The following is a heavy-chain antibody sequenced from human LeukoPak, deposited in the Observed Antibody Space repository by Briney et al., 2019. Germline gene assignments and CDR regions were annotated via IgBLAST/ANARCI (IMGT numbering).Heavy chain of an antibody. CDR3: ARVSTMVRRGMDV. D-gene: IGHD3-10*01. Sequence: PGGSLRLSCAVFGFTFSSYEMNWVRQAPGEGLECVSYISSSAYTIDYADSVKGGFTISRDNANNSLYLQMNSLRAEDTAVYYCARVSTMVRRGMDVWGQGTTVTVSS. V-gene: IGHV3-48*03. CDR1: GFTFSSYE. CDR2: ISSSAYTI. J-gene: IGHJ6*02.